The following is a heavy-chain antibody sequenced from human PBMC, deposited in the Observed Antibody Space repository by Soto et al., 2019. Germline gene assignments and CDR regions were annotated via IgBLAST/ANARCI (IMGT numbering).Heavy chain of an antibody. CDR1: GDSVTSHY. Sequence: SETLSLTCSFSGDSVTSHYLTWIRQSPEKGLEWIGYMHYTGFSHYNPSLKSRLTISVDRSKNQFTLQLTSVTVADTAVYYCATLYVIALYTYWGQGTPVPVSS. CDR2: MHYTGFS. V-gene: IGHV4-59*02. CDR3: ATLYVIALYTY. D-gene: IGHD2-8*01. J-gene: IGHJ4*02.